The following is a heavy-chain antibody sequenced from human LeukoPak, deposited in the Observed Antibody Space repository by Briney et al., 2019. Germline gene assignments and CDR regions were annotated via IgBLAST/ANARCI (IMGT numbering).Heavy chain of an antibody. Sequence: GGSLRLTCAASGFTFSSYDKHWVRQATGQGLERVSAIGTAGDTYSPDSVKRRFTISRENAKSSLCLQMNSLSAGDTDVYYCARWANGMDVRWRGATIAASS. CDR2: IGTAGDT. V-gene: IGHV3-13*01. CDR3: ARWANGMDV. J-gene: IGHJ6*01. CDR1: GFTFSSYD.